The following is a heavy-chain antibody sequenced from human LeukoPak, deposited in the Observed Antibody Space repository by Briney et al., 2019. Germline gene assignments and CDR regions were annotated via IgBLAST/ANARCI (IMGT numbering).Heavy chain of an antibody. CDR2: IYHSGST. D-gene: IGHD6-13*01. V-gene: IGHV4-34*01. Sequence: PSETLSLTCAVYGGSFSGYYWSWIRQPPGKGLEWIGEIYHSGSTNYNPSLKSRVTISVDTSKNQFSLKLSSVTAADTAVYYCASRQRIAAAGTFYYYYMDVWGKGTTVTVSS. J-gene: IGHJ6*03. CDR1: GGSFSGYY. CDR3: ASRQRIAAAGTFYYYYMDV.